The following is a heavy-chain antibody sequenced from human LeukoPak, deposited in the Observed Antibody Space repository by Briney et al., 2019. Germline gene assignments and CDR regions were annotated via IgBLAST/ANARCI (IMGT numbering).Heavy chain of an antibody. CDR3: DCSSTSCPSY. V-gene: IGHV3-13*01. D-gene: IGHD2-2*01. J-gene: IGHJ4*02. CDR1: GFTFSRYD. CDR2: IGTAGDT. Sequence: GGSLRLSCAASGFTFSRYDMHWVRQATGKGLEWVSGIGTAGDTYYAGSVKGRFTISRDNSKNTLYLQMNSLRAEDTAVYYCDCSSTSCPSYWGQGTLVTVSS.